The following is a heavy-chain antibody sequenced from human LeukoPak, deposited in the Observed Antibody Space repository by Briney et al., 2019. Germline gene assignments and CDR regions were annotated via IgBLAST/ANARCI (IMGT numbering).Heavy chain of an antibody. CDR3: AKGMNTAWYFDS. Sequence: GGSLRLSCAASGFTFSSYAMSWVRQAPGKGLEWVSAISGSGGSTYYADSVKGRFTISRDNSKNSLYLQMSGLRAEDTAFYYCAKGMNTAWYFDSWGQGTLVTVSS. CDR1: GFTFSSYA. CDR2: ISGSGGST. V-gene: IGHV3-23*01. D-gene: IGHD6-13*01. J-gene: IGHJ4*02.